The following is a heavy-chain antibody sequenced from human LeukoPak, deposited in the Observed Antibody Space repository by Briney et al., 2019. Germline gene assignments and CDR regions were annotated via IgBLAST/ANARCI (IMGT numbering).Heavy chain of an antibody. CDR3: AREGVGTGDPDH. J-gene: IGHJ4*02. Sequence: ASVKVSCKASGYPFTGYFIYWGRQAPGQGLEWMGWINPDSGATTYAKDIQGRVTMTRDTTITTAYMEVTGLTSDDTATYYCAREGVGTGDPDHWGQGTLVTVSS. D-gene: IGHD3-3*01. V-gene: IGHV1-2*02. CDR1: GYPFTGYF. CDR2: INPDSGAT.